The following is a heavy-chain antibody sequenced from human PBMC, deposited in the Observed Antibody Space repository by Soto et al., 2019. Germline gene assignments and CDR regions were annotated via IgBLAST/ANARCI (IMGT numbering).Heavy chain of an antibody. D-gene: IGHD3-9*01. J-gene: IGHJ4*02. CDR2: IKSKTDGGTT. Sequence: GGSLRLSCAASGFTFSNAWMSWVRQAPGKGLEWVGRIKSKTDGGTTDYAAPVKGRFTTSRDDSKNTLYLQMNSLKTEDTAVYYCTTGVRYFDWSHDYWGQGTLVTVSS. CDR3: TTGVRYFDWSHDY. CDR1: GFTFSNAW. V-gene: IGHV3-15*01.